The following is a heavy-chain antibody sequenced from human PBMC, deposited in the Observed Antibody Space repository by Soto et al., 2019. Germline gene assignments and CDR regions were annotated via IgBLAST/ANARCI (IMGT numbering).Heavy chain of an antibody. J-gene: IGHJ4*01. Sequence: GSLRLSCAASGFPFKNALINWVRQVPGKGVEWVGRVKSKADGGSGDYAAPVKGRFVVSRDDSKDIVYLQMNSLKIEDTGVYYCTTDSRTTLPEIRFDYWGHGTQVTVSS. D-gene: IGHD1-26*01. CDR2: VKSKADGGSG. V-gene: IGHV3-15*07. CDR3: TTDSRTTLPEIRFDY. CDR1: GFPFKNAL.